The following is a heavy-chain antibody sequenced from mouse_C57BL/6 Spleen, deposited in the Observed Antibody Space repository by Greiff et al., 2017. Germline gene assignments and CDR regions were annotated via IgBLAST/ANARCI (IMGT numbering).Heavy chain of an antibody. J-gene: IGHJ2*01. CDR3: ARRDDGPLYFDY. Sequence: QVQLKQPGAELVKPGASVKLSCKASGYTFTSYWMHWVKQRPGQGLEWIGMIHPNSGSTNYNEKFKSKATLTVDKSSSTAYMQLSSLTSEDSAVYYCARRDDGPLYFDYWGQGTTLTVSS. D-gene: IGHD2-3*01. CDR2: IHPNSGST. V-gene: IGHV1-64*01. CDR1: GYTFTSYW.